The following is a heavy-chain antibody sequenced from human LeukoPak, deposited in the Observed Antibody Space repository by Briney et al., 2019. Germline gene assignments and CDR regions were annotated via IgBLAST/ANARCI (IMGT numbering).Heavy chain of an antibody. CDR3: AKATNTATGTPTLAIDY. J-gene: IGHJ4*02. V-gene: IGHV3-11*05. CDR2: ISSTSSYT. CDR1: GFIFSDYY. Sequence: GGTLRLSCAASGFIFSDYYMSWIRQAPGKGLEWASYISSTSSYTAYADSVKGRFTISRDNAKNSLYLQMNSLRAEDTAVYFCAKATNTATGTPTLAIDYWGQGTLVTVSS. D-gene: IGHD6-13*01.